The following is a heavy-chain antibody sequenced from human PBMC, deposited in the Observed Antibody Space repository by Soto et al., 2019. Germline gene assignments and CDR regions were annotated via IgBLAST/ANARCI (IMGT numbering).Heavy chain of an antibody. D-gene: IGHD2-8*01. CDR2: IWSDGKKE. V-gene: IGHV3-33*01. CDR3: ARALDGGWCHMDV. CDR1: GFPFWHYG. Sequence: QVQLVESGGGVVQPGRSLRLSCVGSGFPFWHYGMHWVRQAPGKGLERVAVIWSDGKKESYADFVKGRFAISRDNFKDTSYLHSNCLSPDTTAVYYCARALDGGWCHMDVWGQGTRITVSS. J-gene: IGHJ6*02.